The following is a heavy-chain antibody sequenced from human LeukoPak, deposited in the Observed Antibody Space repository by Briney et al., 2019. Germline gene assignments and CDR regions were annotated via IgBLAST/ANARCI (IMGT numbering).Heavy chain of an antibody. CDR3: ARGSSGWYRAFDY. J-gene: IGHJ4*02. Sequence: SVTVSCKASGGTFSSYAISWVRQAPGQGLEWMGRIIPIFGIANYAQKFQGRVTITADKSTSTAYMELNTLRSEDTAVYYCARGSSGWYRAFDYWGQGTLVTVSS. V-gene: IGHV1-69*04. CDR1: GGTFSSYA. CDR2: IIPIFGIA. D-gene: IGHD6-19*01.